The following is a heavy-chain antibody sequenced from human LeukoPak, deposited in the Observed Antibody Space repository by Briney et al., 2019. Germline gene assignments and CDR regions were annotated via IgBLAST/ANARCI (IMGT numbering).Heavy chain of an antibody. J-gene: IGHJ3*02. CDR3: ASSTGNLGYCSSTSCYESAFDI. CDR1: GFTFSSYA. D-gene: IGHD2-2*01. Sequence: PGGSLRLSCAASGFTFSSYAMHWVRQAPGKGLEWVAVISYDGSNKYYADSVKGRFTISGDNSKNTLYLQMNSLRAEDTAVYYCASSTGNLGYCSSTSCYESAFDIWGQGTMVTVSS. V-gene: IGHV3-30*04. CDR2: ISYDGSNK.